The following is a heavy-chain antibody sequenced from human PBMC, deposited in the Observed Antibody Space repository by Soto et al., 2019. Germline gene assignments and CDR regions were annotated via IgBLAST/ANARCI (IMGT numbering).Heavy chain of an antibody. CDR3: ARSDYGDYDYFDY. CDR1: GFTFSSQA. J-gene: IGHJ4*02. CDR2: IVGSDGSST. D-gene: IGHD4-17*01. V-gene: IGHV3-74*01. Sequence: GGSLRLSCAASGFTFSSQAMSWVRQAPGEGLEWVSAIVGSDGSSTSYADSVKGRFTISRDNAKNTLYLQMNSLRAEDTAVYYCARSDYGDYDYFDYWGQGTLVTVSS.